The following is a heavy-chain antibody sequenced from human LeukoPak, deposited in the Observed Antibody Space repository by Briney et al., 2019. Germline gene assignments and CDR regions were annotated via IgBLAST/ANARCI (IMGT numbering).Heavy chain of an antibody. J-gene: IGHJ4*02. Sequence: GGSLRLSCAASGFTFSDYYMSWIRQAPGKGLEWVSYISSSGSTKYYADSVKRGFPIPRDHAKNTLYLQMNSLRAEDTAVYYCTRDQTPYYWGQGPLVTVSS. CDR1: GFTFSDYY. V-gene: IGHV3-11*04. CDR3: TRDQTPYY. CDR2: ISSSGSTK.